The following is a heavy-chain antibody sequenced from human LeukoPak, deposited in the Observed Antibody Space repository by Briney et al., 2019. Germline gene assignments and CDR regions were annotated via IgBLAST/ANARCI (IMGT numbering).Heavy chain of an antibody. D-gene: IGHD1-26*01. CDR3: ANFPGISHFEC. CDR2: ISYSGRI. V-gene: IGHV4-59*01. CDR1: GGSISTYY. J-gene: IGHJ4*02. Sequence: SETLSLTCTVSGGSISTYYWSWIRQPPGKGLEWIGYISYSGRISYNPSLKSRVTISADTSKNQFSLKLRSVTAADTAVYYCANFPGISHFECWGQGTLV.